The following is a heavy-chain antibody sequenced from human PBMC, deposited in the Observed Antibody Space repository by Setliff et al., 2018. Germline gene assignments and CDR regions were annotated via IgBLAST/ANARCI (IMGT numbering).Heavy chain of an antibody. CDR1: GGSISSSSYY. V-gene: IGHV4-39*01. D-gene: IGHD3-22*01. J-gene: IGHJ3*02. Sequence: LSLTCTVSGGSISSSSYYWGWIRQPPGKGLEWIGSIYCSGSTYYNPSLKSRVTISVDTSKNQFSLNLSSVTAADTAVYYCARGKIRITMIVVPTGGAFDIWGQGTMVTVSS. CDR2: IYCSGST. CDR3: ARGKIRITMIVVPTGGAFDI.